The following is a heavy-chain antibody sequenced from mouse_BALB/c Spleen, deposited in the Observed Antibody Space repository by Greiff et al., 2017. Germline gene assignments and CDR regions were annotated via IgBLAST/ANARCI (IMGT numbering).Heavy chain of an antibody. CDR2: IDPANGNT. D-gene: IGHD3-3*01. Sequence: VQLKESGAELVKPGASVKLSCTASGFNIKDTYMHWVKQRPEQGLEWIGRIDPANGNTKYDPKFQGKATITADTSSNTAYLQLSSLTSEDTAVYYCARGQGISWFAYWGQGILVTVSA. J-gene: IGHJ3*01. CDR3: ARGQGISWFAY. V-gene: IGHV14-3*02. CDR1: GFNIKDTY.